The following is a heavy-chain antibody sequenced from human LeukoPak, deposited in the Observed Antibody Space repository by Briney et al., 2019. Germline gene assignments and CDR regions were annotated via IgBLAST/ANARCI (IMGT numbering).Heavy chain of an antibody. J-gene: IGHJ6*02. CDR1: GGTFSSYA. D-gene: IGHD6-13*01. Sequence: SVNVSCKASGGTFSSYAISWVRQAPGQGLEWMGGIIPIFGTANYAQKFQGRVTITADESTSTAYMELSSLRSEDTAVYYCARWAGYSSSWARDYYYGMDVWGQGTTVTVSS. CDR3: ARWAGYSSSWARDYYYGMDV. CDR2: IIPIFGTA. V-gene: IGHV1-69*01.